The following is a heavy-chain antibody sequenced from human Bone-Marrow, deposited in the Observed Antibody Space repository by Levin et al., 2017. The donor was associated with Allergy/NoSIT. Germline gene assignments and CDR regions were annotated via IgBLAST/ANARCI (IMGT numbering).Heavy chain of an antibody. D-gene: IGHD3-10*01. CDR2: ISYDGSSK. V-gene: IGHV3-30-3*01. CDR1: GFTFNSYD. Sequence: PGGSLRLSCAASGFTFNSYDMHWVRQAPGKGLEWLSIISYDGSSKFYADSVRGRFTVSRDSFKNTLFLQMNNLRLEDTAVYFCARPQLDYHGSGSDYGLDLWGQGTTVTVSS. J-gene: IGHJ6*02. CDR3: ARPQLDYHGSGSDYGLDL.